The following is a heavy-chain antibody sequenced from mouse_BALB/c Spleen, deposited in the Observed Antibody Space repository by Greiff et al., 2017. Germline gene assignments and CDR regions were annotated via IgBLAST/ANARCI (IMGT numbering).Heavy chain of an antibody. Sequence: EVKLHQSGAELVKPGASVKLSCTASGFNIKDTYMHWVKQRPEQGLEWIGRIDPANGNTKYDPKFQGKATITADTSSNTAYLQLSSLTSEDTAVYYCARGTTVVADYAMDYWGQGTSVTVSS. V-gene: IGHV14-3*02. J-gene: IGHJ4*01. CDR3: ARGTTVVADYAMDY. CDR2: IDPANGNT. CDR1: GFNIKDTY. D-gene: IGHD1-1*01.